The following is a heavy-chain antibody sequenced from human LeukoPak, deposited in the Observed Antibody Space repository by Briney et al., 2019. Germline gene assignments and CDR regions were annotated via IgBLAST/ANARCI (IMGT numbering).Heavy chain of an antibody. CDR2: ISAYNGNT. J-gene: IGHJ5*02. CDR1: GYTFTSYG. V-gene: IGHV1-18*01. CDR3: ARVVVVPAARFRSWFDP. D-gene: IGHD2-2*01. Sequence: ASVKVSCKASGYTFTSYGISWVRQAPGQGLEWMGWISAYNGNTNYAQKLQGRVTMTTDTSTSTAYMELRGLRSDDTAVYYCARVVVVPAARFRSWFDPWGQGTLVTVSS.